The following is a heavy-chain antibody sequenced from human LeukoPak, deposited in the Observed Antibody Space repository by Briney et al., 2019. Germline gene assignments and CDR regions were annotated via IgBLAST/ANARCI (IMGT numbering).Heavy chain of an antibody. CDR2: ISSSSSYI. J-gene: IGHJ6*03. CDR1: GFTFSSYS. V-gene: IGHV3-21*01. D-gene: IGHD2-21*01. Sequence: PGGSLRLSCAASGFTFSSYSMNWVRQAPGKGLEWVSSISSSSSYIYYADSVKGRFTISRDNAKNSLYLQMNSLRAEDTAMYYCARAIHCGGDCYDMDVWGKGTTVTVSS. CDR3: ARAIHCGGDCYDMDV.